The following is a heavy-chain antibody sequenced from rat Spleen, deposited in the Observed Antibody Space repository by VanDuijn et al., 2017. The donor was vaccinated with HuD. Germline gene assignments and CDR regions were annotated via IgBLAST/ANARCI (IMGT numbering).Heavy chain of an antibody. CDR1: GFTFSNYG. CDR3: AKDMSRTIAARSYWYFDF. Sequence: EVQLVESGGGLVQPGKSLQLSCVASGFTFSNYGMAWVRQAPGKGLEWVASITNTGGSTYYPDSVKGRFTISRDNAKSTLYLQMESLRSEDTATYYCAKDMSRTIAARSYWYFDFWGPGTMVTVSS. J-gene: IGHJ1*01. D-gene: IGHD1-2*01. CDR2: ITNTGGST. V-gene: IGHV5-31*01.